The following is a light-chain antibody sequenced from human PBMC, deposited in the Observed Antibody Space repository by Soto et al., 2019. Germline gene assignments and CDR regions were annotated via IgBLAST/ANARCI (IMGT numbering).Light chain of an antibody. Sequence: QSALTQPPSVSGSPGQSVTISCTGTSSDVGSYNRVSWYQQPPGTAPKLMIYEVSNRPSGVPDRFSGSKSGNTASLTISGLQAEDEVDYYCSSYTSSSPPHVVFGGGTKVTVL. CDR2: EVS. CDR3: SSYTSSSPPHVV. CDR1: SSDVGSYNR. V-gene: IGLV2-18*02. J-gene: IGLJ2*01.